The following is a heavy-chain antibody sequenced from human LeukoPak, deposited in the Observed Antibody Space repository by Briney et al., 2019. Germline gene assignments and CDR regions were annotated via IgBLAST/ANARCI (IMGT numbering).Heavy chain of an antibody. CDR1: GFTFNSYE. CDR2: ISVSGGSE. Sequence: GGSLRLSCAASGFTFNSYEMNWVRQAPGKGLEWVSGISVSGGSEYYADSVKGRFSVSRDNSKHTVYLQMNSLRAEDTAVYFCASHAHDYDSSGYFDSWGQGALVTVSS. CDR3: ASHAHDYDSSGYFDS. J-gene: IGHJ4*02. D-gene: IGHD3-22*01. V-gene: IGHV3-23*01.